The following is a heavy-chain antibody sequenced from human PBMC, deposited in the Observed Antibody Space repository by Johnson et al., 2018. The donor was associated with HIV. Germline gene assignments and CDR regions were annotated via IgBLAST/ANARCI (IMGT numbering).Heavy chain of an antibody. V-gene: IGHV3-7*05. CDR2: VKQGGSEN. Sequence: VQLVESGGGVVQPGRSLRLSCAASGFTFSSYWMSWVRQAPGTRLEWVANVKQGGSENYSVDSVKGRFIISRDNANNSLYLQMNSLRAEDTAVYYCATLNGHAFDIWGQGTMVTVSS. CDR1: GFTFSSYW. CDR3: ATLNGHAFDI. J-gene: IGHJ3*02.